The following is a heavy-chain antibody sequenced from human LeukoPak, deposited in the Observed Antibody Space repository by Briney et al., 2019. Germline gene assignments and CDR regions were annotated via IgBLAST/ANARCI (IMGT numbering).Heavy chain of an antibody. Sequence: GASVKVSCKASGYTFINNWMHWVRQAPGQGLEWIGLINPTGAGTLYAQKFQGRVTMTRDMSTSTDYMELSSLRSEDTAVYYCARRGGVSSGWSHDYWGQGTLVTVSS. D-gene: IGHD6-19*01. CDR3: ARRGGVSSGWSHDY. J-gene: IGHJ4*02. V-gene: IGHV1-46*01. CDR1: GYTFINNW. CDR2: INPTGAGT.